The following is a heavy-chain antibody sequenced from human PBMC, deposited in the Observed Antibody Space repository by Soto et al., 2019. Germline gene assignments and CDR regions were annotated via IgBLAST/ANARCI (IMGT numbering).Heavy chain of an antibody. CDR3: ARAHAPTLPFDY. Sequence: ASETLSLTCTVSGGSMRNVYWSWIRQPPGKRLEWIGFIFHSGNAKHNPSLKSRVTISIDTSKSQFSLSLDSVTAADTAVYFCARAHAPTLPFDYWGLGTLVTVSS. J-gene: IGHJ4*01. V-gene: IGHV4-59*01. CDR2: IFHSGNA. CDR1: GGSMRNVY. D-gene: IGHD2-15*01.